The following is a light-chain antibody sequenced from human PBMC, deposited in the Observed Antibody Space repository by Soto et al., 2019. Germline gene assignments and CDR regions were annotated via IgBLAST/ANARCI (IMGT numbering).Light chain of an antibody. J-gene: IGKJ1*01. CDR1: QSISSL. CDR2: AAS. Sequence: DIPMTQSPSSLSASVGDRVIITCRASQSISSLLNWYQQKPGKAPKLLIYAASSLQSGVPSRFSGSGSGTDFTLTISSLQPEDFATYYCQQSYSTPRTFGQGTKVEIK. CDR3: QQSYSTPRT. V-gene: IGKV1-39*01.